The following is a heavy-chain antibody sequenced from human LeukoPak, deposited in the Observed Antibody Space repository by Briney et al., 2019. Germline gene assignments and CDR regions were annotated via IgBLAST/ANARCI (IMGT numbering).Heavy chain of an antibody. Sequence: GGSLRLSCVASGFPFSSYWMTWVRQAPGKGLEWVANIKQDGSKKSYVDSVKGRFTISRDNAKNSLYLQMNSLRAEDTAVYYCARGGEQWLVRAQGAFDIWGQGTMVTVSS. CDR3: ARGGEQWLVRAQGAFDI. CDR1: GFPFSSYW. CDR2: IKQDGSKK. V-gene: IGHV3-7*04. J-gene: IGHJ3*02. D-gene: IGHD6-19*01.